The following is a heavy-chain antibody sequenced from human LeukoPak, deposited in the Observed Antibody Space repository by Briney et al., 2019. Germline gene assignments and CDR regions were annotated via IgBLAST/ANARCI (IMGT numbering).Heavy chain of an antibody. CDR1: GSTFTELS. Sequence: ASVKVSCKVAGSTFTELSMHWVRQAPGKGLEWMGGFDPEEGESIYAQKFQGRATMSEGTTTDTAYMELSSLTSEDTAVYYCATHTNTAMVINYWGQGTLVTVSS. V-gene: IGHV1-24*01. J-gene: IGHJ4*02. CDR3: ATHTNTAMVINY. D-gene: IGHD5-18*01. CDR2: FDPEEGES.